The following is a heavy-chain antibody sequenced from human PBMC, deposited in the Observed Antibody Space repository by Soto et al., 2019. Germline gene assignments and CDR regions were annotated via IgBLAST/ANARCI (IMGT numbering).Heavy chain of an antibody. J-gene: IGHJ4*02. V-gene: IGHV3-7*03. CDR2: IKEDGSEK. Sequence: EVKLVESGGGLVQPGGSLRLSCAASGFTVNNYWMSWVRQAPGKGLEWVANIKEDGSEKYYVDSVKGRFTISRDNAKNSVFLEMSSLRPEDTAVYYCATWFGELGETTPVVDYWGQGTLVTVSS. D-gene: IGHD3-10*01. CDR1: GFTVNNYW. CDR3: ATWFGELGETTPVVDY.